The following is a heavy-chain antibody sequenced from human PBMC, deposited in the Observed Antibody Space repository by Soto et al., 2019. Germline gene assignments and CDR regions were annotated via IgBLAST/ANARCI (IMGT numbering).Heavy chain of an antibody. J-gene: IGHJ4*02. CDR3: ASGGWGSSWYEGGSRIDY. V-gene: IGHV3-13*01. CDR2: IGVAGDT. Sequence: EVQLVESGGGLVQPGGSLRLSCAASGFTFSSYDMHWVRQVAGKGLEWVSAIGVAGDTYYPDSVKGRFTISRENAKNSLYLEMNSLRAEDTAVYYCASGGWGSSWYEGGSRIDYWGQGTLVTASS. D-gene: IGHD6-13*01. CDR1: GFTFSSYD.